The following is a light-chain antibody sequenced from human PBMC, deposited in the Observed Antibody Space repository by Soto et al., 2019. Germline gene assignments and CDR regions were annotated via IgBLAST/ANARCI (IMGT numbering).Light chain of an antibody. Sequence: QSALTQPASVSGSPGQSITISCTGTSSDDGSYNLVSWYQHYPGTAPKLMICEDDERPSGVSNRFSGSKSGTTASLTISGLQAEEEADYYRYPDAGRSTSVFGGGTKVTVL. J-gene: IGLJ2*01. CDR2: EDD. CDR3: YPDAGRSTSV. CDR1: SSDDGSYNL. V-gene: IGLV2-23*01.